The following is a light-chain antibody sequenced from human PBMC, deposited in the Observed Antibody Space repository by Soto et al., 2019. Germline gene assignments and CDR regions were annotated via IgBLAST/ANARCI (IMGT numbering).Light chain of an antibody. CDR2: GAS. CDR1: QSVSSSY. Sequence: EILLTQSPGTLSLSPGERATLSCRASQSVSSSYLAWYQQKPGQAPRLLIYGASSRATGIPDRFSGSGSGTDFTFTISRLEPEDFAVYYCQQYGSSPPYTFGQGTKLEIK. V-gene: IGKV3-20*01. CDR3: QQYGSSPPYT. J-gene: IGKJ2*01.